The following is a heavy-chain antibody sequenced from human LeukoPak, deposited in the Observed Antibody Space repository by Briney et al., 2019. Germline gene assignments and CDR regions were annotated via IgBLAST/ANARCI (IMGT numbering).Heavy chain of an antibody. CDR1: GYTFTSYG. J-gene: IGHJ4*02. Sequence: ASVKVSCKASGYTFTSYGISWVRQAPGQGLEWMGWISAFNGNTNYAQKLQGRVTMTTDTSTSTAYMELRSLRSDDTAVYYCARGGGYCSGGSCRHFDYWGQGTLVTVSS. CDR2: ISAFNGNT. D-gene: IGHD2-15*01. CDR3: ARGGGYCSGGSCRHFDY. V-gene: IGHV1-18*01.